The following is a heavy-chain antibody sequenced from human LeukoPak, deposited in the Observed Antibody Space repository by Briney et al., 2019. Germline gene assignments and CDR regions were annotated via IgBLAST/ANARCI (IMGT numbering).Heavy chain of an antibody. CDR2: MSPNRWNT. CDR3: SKISGRSGYDEGSDP. CDR1: GYTFTSYD. D-gene: IGHD3-3*01. V-gene: IGHV1-8*01. Sequence: ASVNVSCKASGYTFTSYDINWVRHATGQRVEGRGWMSPNRWNTGHAQKFQGRGTMTRSTPISTAYMELSNLRARGTAVYYCSKISGRSGYDEGSDPWGQGTLVTVSS. J-gene: IGHJ5*02.